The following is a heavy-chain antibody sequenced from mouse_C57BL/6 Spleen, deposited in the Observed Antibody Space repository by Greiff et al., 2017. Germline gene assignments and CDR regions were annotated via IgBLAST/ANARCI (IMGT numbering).Heavy chain of an antibody. CDR2: IYPRSGNT. D-gene: IGHD2-5*01. Sequence: VQVVESGAELARPGASVKLSCKASGYTFTSYGISWVKQRTGQGLEWIGEIYPRSGNTYYNEKFKGKATLTADKSSSTAYMELRSLTSEDSAVYFCARSGSNYGYFDVWGTGTTVTVSS. J-gene: IGHJ1*03. CDR3: ARSGSNYGYFDV. V-gene: IGHV1-81*01. CDR1: GYTFTSYG.